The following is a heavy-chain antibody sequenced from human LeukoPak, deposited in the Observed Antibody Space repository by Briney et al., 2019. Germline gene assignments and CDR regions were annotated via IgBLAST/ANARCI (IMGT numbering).Heavy chain of an antibody. J-gene: IGHJ4*02. CDR3: AKVSYITMRVVVITGFDY. D-gene: IGHD3-22*01. CDR2: ISNNGGYT. V-gene: IGHV3-23*01. CDR1: GFTFSSSA. Sequence: GGSLRLSCAASGFTFSSSAMSWVRQAPGKGLEWVSAISNNGGYTYYADSVKGRVTISRDNSNSTLHLQMNSLRAEDTAVYYCAKVSYITMRVVVITGFDYWGQGTLVTVSS.